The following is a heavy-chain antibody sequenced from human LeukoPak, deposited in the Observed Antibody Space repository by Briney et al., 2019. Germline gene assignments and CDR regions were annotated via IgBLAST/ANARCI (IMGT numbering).Heavy chain of an antibody. J-gene: IGHJ6*02. CDR1: GGSFSGYY. V-gene: IGHV4-34*01. Sequence: SETLSLTCAVYGGSFSGYYWSWIRQPPGKGLEWIGEIYHSGSTNYNPSLKSRVTISVDKSKNQFSLKLSSVTAADTAVYYCARDTLDYYYYGMDVWGQGTTVTVSS. CDR2: IYHSGST. CDR3: ARDTLDYYYYGMDV.